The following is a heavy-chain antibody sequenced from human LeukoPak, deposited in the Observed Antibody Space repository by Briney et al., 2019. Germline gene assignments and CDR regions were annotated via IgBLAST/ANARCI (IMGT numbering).Heavy chain of an antibody. CDR1: GFTFSSYS. CDR3: ARGNVVPAAYDY. CDR2: ISSSSSYI. J-gene: IGHJ4*02. Sequence: GGSLRLSCAASGFTFSSYSMNWVRQAPGKGLEWVSSISSSSSYIYYADSEKGRFTISRDNAKNSLYLQMNSLRAEDTAVYYCARGNVVPAAYDYWGQGTLVTVSS. D-gene: IGHD2-2*01. V-gene: IGHV3-21*01.